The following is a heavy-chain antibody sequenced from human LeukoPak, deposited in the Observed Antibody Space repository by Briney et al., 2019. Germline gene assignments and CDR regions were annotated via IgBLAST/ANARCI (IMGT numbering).Heavy chain of an antibody. J-gene: IGHJ5*02. V-gene: IGHV1-18*01. Sequence: ASVKVSCKASGYTFTTYGINWVRQAPGQGLEWMGWISAYNGNTNYAQNLQGRVTLTTDTSASTAYMELRSLRSDDTAVYYCARDLITARPGWFDPWGQGTLVIVSS. CDR3: ARDLITARPGWFDP. D-gene: IGHD6-6*01. CDR1: GYTFTTYG. CDR2: ISAYNGNT.